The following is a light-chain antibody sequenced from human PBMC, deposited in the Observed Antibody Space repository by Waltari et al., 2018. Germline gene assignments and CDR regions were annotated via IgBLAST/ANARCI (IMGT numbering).Light chain of an antibody. CDR2: RNT. CDR1: HSHIGSNF. J-gene: IGLJ2*01. CDR3: AAWDDSLSGRV. Sequence: QSVLTQPPSMSGIPGQRVTISCSGSHSHIGSNFVYWYQQFPGMAPQLLIFRNTQRPSGVPDRFSASKAGASASLAISGLRSEDEADYYCAAWDDSLSGRVFGGGTKLTV. V-gene: IGLV1-47*01.